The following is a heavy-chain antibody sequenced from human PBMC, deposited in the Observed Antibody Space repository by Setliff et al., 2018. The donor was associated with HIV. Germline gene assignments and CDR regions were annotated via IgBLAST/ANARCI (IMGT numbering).Heavy chain of an antibody. CDR2: IYHSGST. D-gene: IGHD3-3*01. J-gene: IGHJ6*03. CDR1: GYSISSGYY. Sequence: PSETLSLTCAVSGYSISSGYYWGWIRQPPGKGLEWIGSIYHSGSTYYNPSLKSRVTISVDTSKNQFSLKLSSVTAADSAIYYCARGLSSYFDFWSGYYNNYYYYYMDVWGKGTTVTVSS. CDR3: ARGLSSYFDFWSGYYNNYYYYYMDV. V-gene: IGHV4-38-2*01.